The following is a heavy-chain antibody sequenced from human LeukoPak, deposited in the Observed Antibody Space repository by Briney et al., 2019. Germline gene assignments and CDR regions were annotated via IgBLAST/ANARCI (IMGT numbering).Heavy chain of an antibody. CDR2: INHSGST. V-gene: IGHV4-34*01. J-gene: IGHJ5*02. CDR1: GGSFSGYY. D-gene: IGHD6-19*01. CDR3: ASLVSVAGTGWFDP. Sequence: PSETLSLTCAVYGGSFSGYYWSWIRQPPGKGLEWIGEINHSGSTNYNPSLKSRVTISVDTSKNQFSLKLSSVTAADTAVYYCASLVSVAGTGWFDPWGQGTLVTVSS.